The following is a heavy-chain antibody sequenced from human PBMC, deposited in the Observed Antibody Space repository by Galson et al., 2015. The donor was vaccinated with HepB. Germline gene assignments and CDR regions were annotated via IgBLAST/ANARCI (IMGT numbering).Heavy chain of an antibody. CDR3: AAEYYYDSSGFDY. D-gene: IGHD3-22*01. J-gene: IGHJ4*02. Sequence: SLRLSCAASGFTVSSKYMSWVRQAPGKGLEWVSVIYSGGSTCYADSVKGRFTISGDNSKNTLYLQMNSLRAEDTAVYYCAAEYYYDSSGFDYWGQGTLVTVSS. CDR1: GFTVSSKY. CDR2: IYSGGST. V-gene: IGHV3-66*01.